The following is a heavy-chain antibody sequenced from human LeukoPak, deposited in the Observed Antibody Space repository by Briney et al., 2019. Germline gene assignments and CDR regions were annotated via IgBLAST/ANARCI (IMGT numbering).Heavy chain of an antibody. CDR3: ARVDFWSGYYRVLGTDY. CDR1: GFTFSSYS. V-gene: IGHV3-21*01. CDR2: ISSSSSYI. J-gene: IGHJ4*02. Sequence: GSLRLSCAASGFTFSSYSMNWVRQAPGKGLEWVSSISSSSSYIYYADSVKGRFTISRDNAKNSLYLQMNSLRAEDTAVYYCARVDFWSGYYRVLGTDYWGQGTLVTVSS. D-gene: IGHD3-3*01.